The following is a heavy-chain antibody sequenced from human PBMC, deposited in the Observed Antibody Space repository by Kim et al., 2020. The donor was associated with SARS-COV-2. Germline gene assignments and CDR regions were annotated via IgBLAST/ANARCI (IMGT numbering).Heavy chain of an antibody. CDR3: ASLDSMVRSNWGGNTYYYGMYV. CDR2: IYYSGST. Sequence: SETLSLTCTVSGGSISSSSYYWGWIRQPPGKGLEWIGSIYYSGSTYYNPSLKSRVTISVDTSKNQFSLKLSSVTAADTAVYYCASLDSMVRSNWGGNTYYYGMYVWGQGTTVTVSS. J-gene: IGHJ6*02. CDR1: GGSISSSSYY. D-gene: IGHD3-10*01. V-gene: IGHV4-39*01.